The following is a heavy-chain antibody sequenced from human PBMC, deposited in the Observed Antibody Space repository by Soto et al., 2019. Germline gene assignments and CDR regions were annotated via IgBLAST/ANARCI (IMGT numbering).Heavy chain of an antibody. CDR3: ARTGGGMAARPLEY. V-gene: IGHV1-18*04. CDR2: VSAYNGNK. D-gene: IGHD6-6*01. Sequence: QVQLVQSAAEVKRPGASVEVSCKASGYMFTTYGISWVRQVPEQGLEWMAWVSAYNGNKKYAQKFQDRITMTIDTSTSTVSMEFRSLTPDDTAIYYCARTGGGMAARPLEYWGQGTLVTVSS. J-gene: IGHJ4*02. CDR1: GYMFTTYG.